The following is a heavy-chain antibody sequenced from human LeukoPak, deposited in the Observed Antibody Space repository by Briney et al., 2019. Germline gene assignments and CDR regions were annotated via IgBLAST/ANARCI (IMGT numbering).Heavy chain of an antibody. CDR3: AREMGVVTAHGIDV. Sequence: SETLSLTCIVSGGSISSISSNNYHWGWIRQPPGKGLEWIGSTYYSGSTYYNPSLKSRVTISVDMSKNQFSLKLSSVTAADTALYYCAREMGVVTAHGIDVWGQGTTVTVSS. J-gene: IGHJ6*02. V-gene: IGHV4-39*02. CDR1: GGSISSISSNNYH. D-gene: IGHD4-23*01. CDR2: TYYSGST.